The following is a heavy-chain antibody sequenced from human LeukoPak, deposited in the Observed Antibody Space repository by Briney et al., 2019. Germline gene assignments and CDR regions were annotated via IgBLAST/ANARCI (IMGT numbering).Heavy chain of an antibody. Sequence: PGGSLRLSCAASGFTFSGSAMHWVRQASGKGLEWVGRIRSKANSYATAYAASVKGRFTISRDDSKNTAYLQMNSLKTEDTAVYYCTVADIVVVVAAADAFDIWGQGTMVTVSS. CDR1: GFTFSGSA. V-gene: IGHV3-73*01. J-gene: IGHJ3*02. CDR3: TVADIVVVVAAADAFDI. D-gene: IGHD2-15*01. CDR2: IRSKANSYAT.